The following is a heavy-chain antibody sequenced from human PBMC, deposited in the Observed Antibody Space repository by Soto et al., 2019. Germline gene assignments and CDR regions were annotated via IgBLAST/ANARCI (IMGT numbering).Heavy chain of an antibody. V-gene: IGHV1-69*13. CDR3: ASPATYGVVNKGSYWEV. D-gene: IGHD3-3*01. J-gene: IGHJ6*02. CDR1: GGTFSSYA. CDR2: IIPIFGTA. Sequence: ASVKVSCKASGGTFSSYAISWVRQAPVQGLEWMGGIIPIFGTANYAQKFQGRVTITADESTSTAYMELSSLRSEDTAVYYCASPATYGVVNKGSYWEVWGQGTTVTVSS.